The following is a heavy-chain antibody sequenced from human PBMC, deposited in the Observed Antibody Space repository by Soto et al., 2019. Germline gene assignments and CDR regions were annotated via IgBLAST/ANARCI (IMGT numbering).Heavy chain of an antibody. CDR3: ARDHPHSYGVYYFDY. CDR1: GGSISSYY. J-gene: IGHJ4*02. Sequence: PSETLSLTCTVSGGSISSYYWSWIRQPPGKGLEWIGYIYYSGSTNYNPSLQNRVTISIDTSKNQVSLKVNSVTAADTAVYYCARDHPHSYGVYYFDYWGQGTPVTVS. CDR2: IYYSGST. D-gene: IGHD5-18*01. V-gene: IGHV4-59*01.